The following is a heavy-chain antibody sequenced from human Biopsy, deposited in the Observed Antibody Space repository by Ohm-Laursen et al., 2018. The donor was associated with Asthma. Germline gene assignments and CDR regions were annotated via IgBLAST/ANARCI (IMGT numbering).Heavy chain of an antibody. CDR1: GFTFDNYT. CDR2: ISYDGRNT. V-gene: IGHV3-30*04. J-gene: IGHJ6*02. D-gene: IGHD2-21*02. Sequence: RSLRLSCAAFGFTFDNYTMHWVRQAPGKGLEWVTIISYDGRNTYYADSVEGRFTISRDNSKNTLFLQMSSLRPEDTAVYYCARGGLHYYEYYGMDVWGQGNTVTVSS. CDR3: ARGGLHYYEYYGMDV.